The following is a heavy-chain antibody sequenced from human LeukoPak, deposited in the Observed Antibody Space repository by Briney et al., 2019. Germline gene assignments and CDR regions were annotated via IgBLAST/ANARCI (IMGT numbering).Heavy chain of an antibody. D-gene: IGHD3-9*01. CDR1: GGSISSYY. CDR2: IYYSGST. CDR3: ARGAQNILTGYTFDY. Sequence: SETLFLTCTVSGGSISSYYWSWIRQPPGKGLEWIGYIYYSGSTNYNPSLKSRVTISVDTSKNQFSLKLSSVTAADTAVYYCARGAQNILTGYTFDYWGQGTLVTVSS. J-gene: IGHJ4*02. V-gene: IGHV4-59*01.